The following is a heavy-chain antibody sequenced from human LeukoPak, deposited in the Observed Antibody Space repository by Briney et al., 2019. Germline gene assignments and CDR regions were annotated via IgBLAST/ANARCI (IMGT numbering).Heavy chain of an antibody. CDR1: GGTFCSYG. D-gene: IGHD6-6*01. CDR3: ARLDEYSSSSRYYGMDV. V-gene: IGHV1-69*13. Sequence: SVKVSCKASGGTFCSYGISWVRQAPGQGLEEMGGINPIFVTANYAQKFQGRVTITADESTSTAYMELSSLRSEDTAVYYCARLDEYSSSSRYYGMDVWGQGTTVTVSS. CDR2: INPIFVTA. J-gene: IGHJ6*02.